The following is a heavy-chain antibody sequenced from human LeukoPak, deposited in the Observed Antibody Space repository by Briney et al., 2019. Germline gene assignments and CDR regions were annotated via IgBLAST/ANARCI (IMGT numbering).Heavy chain of an antibody. J-gene: IGHJ4*02. CDR2: ISSSSSYI. CDR1: GFTFSSYS. CDR3: TTGRTRAFGGVIVPFDC. D-gene: IGHD3-16*02. V-gene: IGHV3-21*01. Sequence: GGSLRLSCAASGFTFSSYSMNWVRQAPGKGLEWVSSISSSSSYIYYADSVKGRFTISRDNAKNSLYLQMNSLRAEDTAVYYCTTGRTRAFGGVIVPFDCWGQGTLVTVPS.